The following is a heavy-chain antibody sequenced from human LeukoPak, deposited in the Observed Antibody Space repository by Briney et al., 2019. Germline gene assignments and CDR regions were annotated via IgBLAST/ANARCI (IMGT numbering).Heavy chain of an antibody. V-gene: IGHV3-30*04. CDR1: GFTFSSYA. D-gene: IGHD2/OR15-2a*01. CDR2: ISYDGSNK. J-gene: IGHJ3*02. Sequence: GGSLRISCAASGFTFSSYAMHWVRQAPGKGLEWVAVISYDGSNKYYADSVKGRFTISRDNSKNTLYLQMNSLRAEDTAVYYCARDLSDAFDIWGQGTMVTVSS. CDR3: ARDLSDAFDI.